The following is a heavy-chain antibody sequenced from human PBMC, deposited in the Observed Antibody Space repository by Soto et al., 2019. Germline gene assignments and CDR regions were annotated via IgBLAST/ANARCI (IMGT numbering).Heavy chain of an antibody. CDR1: GFAFSSHP. CDR2: ISDGGDLT. CDR3: ARRAFGSSRSFDI. J-gene: IGHJ3*02. D-gene: IGHD6-6*01. Sequence: LRLSCTGSGFAFSSHPMSWVRQAPERGLEWVSGISDGGDLTYNADSVRGRFTISRDNSKNTLFLQMNSLRVEDTAVYYCARRAFGSSRSFDIWGQGTMVTVSS. V-gene: IGHV3-23*01.